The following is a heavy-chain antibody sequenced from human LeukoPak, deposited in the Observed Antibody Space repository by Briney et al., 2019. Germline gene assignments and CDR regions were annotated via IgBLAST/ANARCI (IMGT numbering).Heavy chain of an antibody. Sequence: GGSLRLSCAASGFTFSSYAMSWVRQAPGKGLEWVSGMSGSGGSTYYADSVKGRFTISRDNSKNTLYLQMNTLGAEDTAVYYCAKHLLVGGTRGAYAFDIWGRGTMVTVSS. J-gene: IGHJ3*02. CDR3: AKHLLVGGTRGAYAFDI. V-gene: IGHV3-23*01. CDR1: GFTFSSYA. CDR2: MSGSGGST. D-gene: IGHD1-26*01.